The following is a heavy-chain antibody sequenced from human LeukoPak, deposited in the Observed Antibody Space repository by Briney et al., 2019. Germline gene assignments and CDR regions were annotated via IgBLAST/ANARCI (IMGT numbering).Heavy chain of an antibody. CDR2: MNPNSGNT. V-gene: IGHV1-8*01. D-gene: IGHD2/OR15-2a*01. Sequence: ASVKVSCKASGHTFTSYDINWVRQATGQGLEWMGWMNPNSGNTGYAQKFQGRVTMTRNTSISTAYMELSSLRSEDTAVYFWSFFTGTTDYLGQGTLGTGSS. J-gene: IGHJ4*02. CDR1: GHTFTSYD. CDR3: SFFTGTTDY.